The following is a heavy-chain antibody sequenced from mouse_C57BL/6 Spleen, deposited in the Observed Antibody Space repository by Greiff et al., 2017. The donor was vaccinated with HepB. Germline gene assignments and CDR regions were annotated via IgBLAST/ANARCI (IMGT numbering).Heavy chain of an antibody. CDR2: IAPNSGGT. Sequence: SGAELVKPGASVKLSSKASGYTFTSYWMHWVKQRPGRGLEWIGRIAPNSGGTKYNEKFKSKATLTVDKPSSTAYMQLSSLTSEDSAVYYSARSRAYDYDYDFDYWGQGTTLTVSS. D-gene: IGHD2-4*01. CDR1: GYTFTSYW. J-gene: IGHJ2*01. V-gene: IGHV1-62-3*01. CDR3: ARSRAYDYDYDFDY.